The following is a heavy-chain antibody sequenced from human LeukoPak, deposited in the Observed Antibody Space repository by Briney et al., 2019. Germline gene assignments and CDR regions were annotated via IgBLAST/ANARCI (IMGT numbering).Heavy chain of an antibody. D-gene: IGHD3-10*01. J-gene: IGHJ6*03. Sequence: ASVKVSCKASGYTFTSYGISWVRQAPGQGLEWMGWISAYNGNTNYAQKLQGRVTVTTDTSTSTAYMELRSLRSDDTAVYHCARVPLGFGELLPYYYYYMDVWGKGTTVTISS. CDR1: GYTFTSYG. V-gene: IGHV1-18*01. CDR3: ARVPLGFGELLPYYYYYMDV. CDR2: ISAYNGNT.